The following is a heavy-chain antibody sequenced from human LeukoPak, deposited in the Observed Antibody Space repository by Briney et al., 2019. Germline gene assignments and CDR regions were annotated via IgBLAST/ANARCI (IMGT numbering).Heavy chain of an antibody. J-gene: IGHJ3*02. CDR1: GFTFGDYV. Sequence: GGSLRLSCTASGFTFGDYVMSWVRQAPGRGLEWVGFIRSKAYGGTTKNAASVKGRFTISRDDSRSIAYLQMNSLKTEDTAVYYCTRRYNYDSSGYYYVRDAFDIWGQGTMVTVSS. D-gene: IGHD3-22*01. CDR2: IRSKAYGGTT. CDR3: TRRYNYDSSGYYYVRDAFDI. V-gene: IGHV3-49*04.